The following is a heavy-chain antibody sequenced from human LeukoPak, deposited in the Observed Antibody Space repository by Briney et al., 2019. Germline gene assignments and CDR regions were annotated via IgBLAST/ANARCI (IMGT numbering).Heavy chain of an antibody. CDR3: ARDSSSSEYFQH. CDR1: GYTFTSYG. CDR2: ISAYNGNT. Sequence: ASVKVSCKASGYTFTSYGISWVRQAPGQGLEWMGWISAYNGNTNYAQKFQGRVTITTDESTSTAYMELSSLRSEDTAVYYCARDSSSSEYFQHWGQGTLVTVSS. D-gene: IGHD6-6*01. J-gene: IGHJ1*01. V-gene: IGHV1-18*01.